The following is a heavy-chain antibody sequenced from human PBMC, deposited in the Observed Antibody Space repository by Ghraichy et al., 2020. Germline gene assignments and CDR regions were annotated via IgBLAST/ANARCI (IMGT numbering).Heavy chain of an antibody. Sequence: GGSLRLSCTASGVTFSEYYMSWIRQAPGKGLEWIACMSSGGSTIFYADSVKGRFTISRDNVKNSLFLQMSSLRAEDTAVYYCARGRERRRYSSGEDYWGQGTLVTVSS. CDR1: GVTFSEYY. J-gene: IGHJ4*02. CDR2: MSSGGSTI. D-gene: IGHD6-19*01. V-gene: IGHV3-11*01. CDR3: ARGRERRRYSSGEDY.